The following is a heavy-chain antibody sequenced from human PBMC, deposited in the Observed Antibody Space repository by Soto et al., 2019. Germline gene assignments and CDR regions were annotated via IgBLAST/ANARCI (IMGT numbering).Heavy chain of an antibody. V-gene: IGHV3-30*18. CDR3: AKDRSSGSYSNWFDP. J-gene: IGHJ5*02. D-gene: IGHD1-26*01. Sequence: GGGLRLACADSGFTLSSYAMHWVRQAPGKGLEWVSVISYDGSNKYYADSVKGRFTISRDNSKNTLYLQMNSLRTEDKAVYYCAKDRSSGSYSNWFDPWGQGTLVTVSS. CDR2: ISYDGSNK. CDR1: GFTLSSYA.